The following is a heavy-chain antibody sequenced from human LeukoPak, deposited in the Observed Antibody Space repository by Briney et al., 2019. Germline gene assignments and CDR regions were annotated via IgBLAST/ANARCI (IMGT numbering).Heavy chain of an antibody. J-gene: IGHJ5*02. Sequence: GTSLRLSCATSGFTFSNYGMHWVRRAPGKGLEWVAVISNDGSNIQYADSAKGRFTISRDNSKNTVYLQMNSLRSEDTAVYYCAKDPYRVIVATGNYLDPWGQGTLVTVSS. CDR3: AKDPYRVIVATGNYLDP. D-gene: IGHD2-21*01. CDR2: ISNDGSNI. CDR1: GFTFSNYG. V-gene: IGHV3-30*18.